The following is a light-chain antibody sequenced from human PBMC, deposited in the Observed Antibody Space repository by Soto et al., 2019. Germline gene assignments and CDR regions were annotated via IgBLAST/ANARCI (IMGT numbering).Light chain of an antibody. V-gene: IGKV1-5*03. CDR3: QQYIVYPRT. CDR1: QNINNW. CDR2: KTS. Sequence: DIQMTQSPSTLSASIGDRVTITCRASQNINNWLAWYQLKPGKAPKLLIYKTSSLESGVPSRFSGSGSGTEFTLTISSLQPDDFARYYCQQYIVYPRTFGQGTKVEIK. J-gene: IGKJ1*01.